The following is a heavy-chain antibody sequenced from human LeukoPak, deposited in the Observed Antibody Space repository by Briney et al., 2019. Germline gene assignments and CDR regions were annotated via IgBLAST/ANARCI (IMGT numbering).Heavy chain of an antibody. D-gene: IGHD1-1*01. V-gene: IGHV4-39*07. CDR2: IYYSGST. CDR3: ARVRYNNYYFDY. CDR1: GGSISSSSYY. Sequence: PSQTLSLTCTVSGGSISSSSYYWGWIRQPPGKGLEWIGSIYYSGSTYYNPSLKSRVTISVDTSKNQFSLKLSSVTAADTAVYYCARVRYNNYYFDYWGQGTLVTVSS. J-gene: IGHJ4*02.